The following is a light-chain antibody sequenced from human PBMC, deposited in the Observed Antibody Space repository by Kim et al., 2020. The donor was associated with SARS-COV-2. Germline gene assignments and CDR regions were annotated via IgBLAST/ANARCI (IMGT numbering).Light chain of an antibody. CDR2: YDS. CDR3: QVWDSSSDNVV. CDR1: NIGRKS. V-gene: IGLV3-21*04. Sequence: APGKTARITCGGNNIGRKSVHWYQQKPGQAPVLVIYYDSDRTSGTPERFSGSNSGNTATLTISRVEAGDEADYYCQVWDSSSDNVVFGGGTQLTVL. J-gene: IGLJ2*01.